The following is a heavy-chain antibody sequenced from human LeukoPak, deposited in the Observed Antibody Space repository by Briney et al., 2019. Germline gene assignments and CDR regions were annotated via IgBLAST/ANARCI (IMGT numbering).Heavy chain of an antibody. Sequence: SVKVSCKASGGTFSSYAISWVRQAPGQGLEWMGGIIPIFGTANYAQKFQGRVTITADEFTSTAYMELSSLRSEDTAVYYCARDDGPYCSSTSCPPLGMDVWGQGTTVTVSS. J-gene: IGHJ6*02. CDR2: IIPIFGTA. V-gene: IGHV1-69*13. CDR3: ARDDGPYCSSTSCPPLGMDV. CDR1: GGTFSSYA. D-gene: IGHD2-2*01.